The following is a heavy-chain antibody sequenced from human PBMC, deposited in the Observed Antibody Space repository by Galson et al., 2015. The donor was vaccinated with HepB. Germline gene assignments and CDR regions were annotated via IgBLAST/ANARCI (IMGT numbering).Heavy chain of an antibody. D-gene: IGHD2-2*03. CDR2: ISDGGDDT. Sequence: SLRLSCAASGFTLSNYAMSWVRQAPGKGLEWVSAISDGGDDTYYADSVRGRFTIPRDNFKNTLYLQMNSLRAEDTAAYYCVKWARPGYGYFSEGFDVWGQGTMVTVSS. J-gene: IGHJ3*01. CDR3: VKWARPGYGYFSEGFDV. CDR1: GFTLSNYA. V-gene: IGHV3-23*01.